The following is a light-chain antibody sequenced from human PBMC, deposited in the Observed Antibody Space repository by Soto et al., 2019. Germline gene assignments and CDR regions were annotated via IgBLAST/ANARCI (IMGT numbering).Light chain of an antibody. CDR1: QVGSSD. Sequence: EIVLTEPPPTLYVTPGARPTLSCRARQVGSSDLAWYHQKPGQAPRVLIYGASTRATGIPARFSGSGSGTEFTLTISRLQSEDFAVYYCQQYNNWPRTFGEGTKVDIK. CDR2: GAS. J-gene: IGKJ1*01. CDR3: QQYNNWPRT. V-gene: IGKV3-15*01.